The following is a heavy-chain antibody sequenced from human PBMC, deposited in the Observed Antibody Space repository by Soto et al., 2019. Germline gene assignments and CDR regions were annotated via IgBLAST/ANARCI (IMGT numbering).Heavy chain of an antibody. D-gene: IGHD2-15*01. CDR2: INPSGGST. CDR3: ARSHRLSGGSCYFVGCYYYGMDV. V-gene: IGHV1-46*01. J-gene: IGHJ6*02. CDR1: GYTFTSYY. Sequence: ASVKVSCKASGYTFTSYYMHWVRQAPGQGLEWMGIINPSGGSTSYAQKFQGRVTMTRDTSTSTVYMELSSLRSEDTAVYYCARSHRLSGGSCYFVGCYYYGMDVWGQGTTVTVSS.